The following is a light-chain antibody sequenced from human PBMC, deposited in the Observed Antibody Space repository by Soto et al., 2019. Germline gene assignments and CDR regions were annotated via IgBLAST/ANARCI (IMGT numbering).Light chain of an antibody. CDR3: SSYAGSDNVV. CDR2: EVS. Sequence: QSVLTQPPSASGSPGQPVTISCTGTSSDVGGYNFVSWFQQHPGKAPRLMIYEVSKRPSGVPDRFSGSKSGSTASLTVSGLQADDEADYYCSSYAGSDNVVFGGGTKVTVL. V-gene: IGLV2-8*01. J-gene: IGLJ2*01. CDR1: SSDVGGYNF.